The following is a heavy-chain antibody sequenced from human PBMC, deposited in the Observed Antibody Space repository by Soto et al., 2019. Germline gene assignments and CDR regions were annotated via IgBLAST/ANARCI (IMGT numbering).Heavy chain of an antibody. CDR1: GGSFSGYY. V-gene: IGHV4-34*01. CDR2: INHSGST. D-gene: IGHD6-19*01. CDR3: ARAHSRYSSGWYSGYFDY. Sequence: SETLSLTCAVYGGSFSGYYWSWIRQPPGKGLEWIGEINHSGSTNYNPSLKSRVTISVDTSKNQFYLKLSSVTAADTAVYYCARAHSRYSSGWYSGYFDYWGQGTLVTVSS. J-gene: IGHJ4*02.